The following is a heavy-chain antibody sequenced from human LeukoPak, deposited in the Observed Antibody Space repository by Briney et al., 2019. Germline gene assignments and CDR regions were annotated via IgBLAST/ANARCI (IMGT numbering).Heavy chain of an antibody. CDR2: INPSGGST. J-gene: IGHJ4*02. Sequence: ASVKVSCKASGYTFTSYYMHWVRQAPGQGLEWMGIINPSGGSTSYAQKFQGSVTMTRDTSTITVYMELSSLRSEDTAVYYCAKDLGHGPWDCTNGVCYNRGFFDYWGQGTLVTVSS. CDR1: GYTFTSYY. CDR3: AKDLGHGPWDCTNGVCYNRGFFDY. V-gene: IGHV1-46*01. D-gene: IGHD2-8*01.